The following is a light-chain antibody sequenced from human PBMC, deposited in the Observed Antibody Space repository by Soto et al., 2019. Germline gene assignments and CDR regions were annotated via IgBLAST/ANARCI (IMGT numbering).Light chain of an antibody. Sequence: QSVLTQSPSASASLGASVKLTCTLSSGHSSYAIAWHQQQPEKGPRYLMKLNSDGSHSKGDGTPDRFSGSSSGAERSLTISSLQSEDEADYYCQTWGTGIQVFGGGTKLTVL. CDR1: SGHSSYA. V-gene: IGLV4-69*01. CDR2: LNSDGSH. CDR3: QTWGTGIQV. J-gene: IGLJ3*02.